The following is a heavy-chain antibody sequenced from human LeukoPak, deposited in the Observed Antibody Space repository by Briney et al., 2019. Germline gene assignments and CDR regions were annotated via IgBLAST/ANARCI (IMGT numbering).Heavy chain of an antibody. CDR1: GGSISSSSYY. V-gene: IGHV4-39*07. J-gene: IGHJ4*02. CDR3: ARMAGGEMATTSLDY. CDR2: IYYSGST. Sequence: PSETLSLTCTVSGGSISSSSYYWGWIRQPPGKGLEWIGSIYYSGSTNYNPSLKSRVTMSVDTSKNQFSLKLSSVTAADTAVYYCARMAGGEMATTSLDYWGQGTRVTVSS. D-gene: IGHD5-24*01.